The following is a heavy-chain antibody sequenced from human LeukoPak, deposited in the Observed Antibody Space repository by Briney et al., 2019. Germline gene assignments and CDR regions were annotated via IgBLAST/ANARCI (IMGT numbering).Heavy chain of an antibody. CDR1: EFSFSRYA. CDR2: ISSNGAST. Sequence: PGGSLRLCCSASEFSFSRYAMHWVRQGPGKGLEHVSTISSNGASTYYADSAKGRFTISRDNSKNTLYLQLSSLSAEDTAVYYCVKGGYYDSSGFPEYFQDWGQGTLVSASS. J-gene: IGHJ1*01. D-gene: IGHD3-22*01. V-gene: IGHV3-64D*09. CDR3: VKGGYYDSSGFPEYFQD.